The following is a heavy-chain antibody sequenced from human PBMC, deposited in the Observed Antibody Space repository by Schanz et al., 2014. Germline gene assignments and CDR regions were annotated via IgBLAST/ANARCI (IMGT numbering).Heavy chain of an antibody. CDR1: GYTFTSYG. CDR2: ISDYNADT. Sequence: QVQLVQSGAEVRKPGASVKVSCKASGYTFTSYGISWVRQAPGQGPEWMGWISDYNADTKYAQKVQGRVTMTTDTSASTAYMELRSLRSDDPAVYYCAGATYSSSWYGGSEYFQHWGQGPLVTVSS. D-gene: IGHD6-13*01. J-gene: IGHJ1*01. CDR3: AGATYSSSWYGGSEYFQH. V-gene: IGHV1-18*04.